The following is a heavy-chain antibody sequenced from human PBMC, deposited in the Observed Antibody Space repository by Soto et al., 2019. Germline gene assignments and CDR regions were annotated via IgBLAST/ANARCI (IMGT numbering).Heavy chain of an antibody. CDR1: GGSVSSGSYY. J-gene: IGHJ5*02. V-gene: IGHV4-61*01. CDR3: ARVIVVVPAASNWFDP. D-gene: IGHD2-2*01. Sequence: SETLSLTCTVSGGSVSSGSYYWSWTRQRPGKGLEWIGYIYYSGSTYYNPSLKSRVTISVDTSKNQFSLKLSSVTAADTAVYYCARVIVVVPAASNWFDPWGQGTLVTVSS. CDR2: IYYSGST.